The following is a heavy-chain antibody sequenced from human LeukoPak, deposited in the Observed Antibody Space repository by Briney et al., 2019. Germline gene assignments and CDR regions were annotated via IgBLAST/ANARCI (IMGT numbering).Heavy chain of an antibody. CDR1: GFTFDDYA. CDR3: AKDKLRWYKTPSYYFDY. Sequence: PGGSLRLYCAASGFTFDDYAMHWVRQAPGKGLEWVSGISWNSGSIGYADSVKGRFTISRDNAKNSLYLQMNSLRAEDTALYYCAKDKLRWYKTPSYYFDYWGQGTLVTVSS. D-gene: IGHD4-17*01. V-gene: IGHV3-9*01. CDR2: ISWNSGSI. J-gene: IGHJ4*02.